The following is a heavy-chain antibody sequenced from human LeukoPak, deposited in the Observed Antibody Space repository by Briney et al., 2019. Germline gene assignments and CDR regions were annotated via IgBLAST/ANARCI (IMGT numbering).Heavy chain of an antibody. CDR3: AREVGWFGEQWGSQFSY. Sequence: PSETLSLTCTVSGGSLSTGYYFWSWIRQAAGKGLEWIGEINHSGSTNYNPSLKSRVTISVDTSKNQFSLKLSSVTAADTAVYYCAREVGWFGEQWGSQFSYWGQGTLVTVSS. J-gene: IGHJ4*02. V-gene: IGHV4-61*10. CDR2: INHSGST. D-gene: IGHD3-10*01. CDR1: GGSLSTGYYF.